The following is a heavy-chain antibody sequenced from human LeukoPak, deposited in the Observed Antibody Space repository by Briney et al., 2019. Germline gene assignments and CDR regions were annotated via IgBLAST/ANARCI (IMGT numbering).Heavy chain of an antibody. Sequence: GASVKVSCKASGYTFTSYSINWVRQAPGQGLEWMGWISTYNGNTNYAQKLQGRVTMTTDTSTSTAYMELRSLTSDATAVYYCAKDRWRDGSSSFDNWGQGTLVTVSS. D-gene: IGHD6-6*01. CDR2: ISTYNGNT. J-gene: IGHJ4*02. CDR1: GYTFTSYS. CDR3: AKDRWRDGSSSFDN. V-gene: IGHV1-18*01.